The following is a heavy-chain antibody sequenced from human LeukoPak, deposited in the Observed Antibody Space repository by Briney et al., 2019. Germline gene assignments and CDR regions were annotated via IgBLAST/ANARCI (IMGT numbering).Heavy chain of an antibody. D-gene: IGHD2-2*01. CDR2: ISSSGSTI. CDR3: ARDWVSARDIVVVPAARAWWFDP. V-gene: IGHV3-11*04. CDR1: GFTFSDYY. J-gene: IGHJ5*02. Sequence: PGGSLRLSCAASGFTFSDYYMSWIRQAPGKGLEWVSYISSSGSTIYYADSVKGRFTISRDNAKNSLYLQMNSLRAEDTAVYYCARDWVSARDIVVVPAARAWWFDPWGQGTLVTVSS.